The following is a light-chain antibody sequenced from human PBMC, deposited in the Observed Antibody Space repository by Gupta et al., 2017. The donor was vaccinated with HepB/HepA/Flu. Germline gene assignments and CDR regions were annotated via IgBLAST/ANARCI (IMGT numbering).Light chain of an antibody. CDR1: SSDVGGYNI. CDR3: CAYAGRSSAI. CDR2: GVT. V-gene: IGLV2-23*02. J-gene: IGLJ2*01. Sequence: QSALTQPASVSGSPGQSITISCTGTSSDVGGYNIVSWFQQYPGKAPKLIIYGVTKRPAGISSRFSGSKSGNTASLTISGRQAEDEADYFCCAYAGRSSAIFGGGTKLPVL.